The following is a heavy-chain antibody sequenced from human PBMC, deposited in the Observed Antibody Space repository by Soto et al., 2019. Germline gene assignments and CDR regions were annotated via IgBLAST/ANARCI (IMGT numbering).Heavy chain of an antibody. CDR2: ISANSGNT. V-gene: IGHV1-18*01. Sequence: QVQLVQSGAEVKKPGASVKVSCKASGYTFTSNGISWVRQAPGQGLEWMGWISANSGNTNYAQNLQGRGIMTTETSTTTAYMELRSLRSADTAVYYCARDRNHGLDNWGQGAMITVSS. CDR1: GYTFTSNG. CDR3: ARDRNHGLDN. J-gene: IGHJ4*02. D-gene: IGHD1-1*01.